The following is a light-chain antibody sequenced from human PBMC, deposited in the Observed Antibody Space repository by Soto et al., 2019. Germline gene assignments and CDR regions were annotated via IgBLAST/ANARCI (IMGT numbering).Light chain of an antibody. V-gene: IGKV1-27*01. Sequence: DIQMTQSPSALSASVGDRVTITGRASQGISSYLAWYQQKLGKVPKLLISAASTLQSGVPSRFSGSGSGTDFTLTISSLQPEDVATYYCQKYSSVITFGHGTRLEIK. CDR2: AAS. J-gene: IGKJ5*01. CDR1: QGISSY. CDR3: QKYSSVIT.